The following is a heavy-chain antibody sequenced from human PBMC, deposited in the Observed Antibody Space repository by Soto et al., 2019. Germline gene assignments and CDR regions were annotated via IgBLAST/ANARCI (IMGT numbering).Heavy chain of an antibody. CDR3: ARGVPGHYATDV. Sequence: EVQLVESGGGLVQPGGTLRLSCAASEFTFSNYWMHWVRQAPGKGLVWVSRIKGDGSITNYADSVKGRFTISRDNAKNTLFLQMDSVTAGDTAVYYCARGVPGHYATDVWGQGTTVTVSS. CDR2: IKGDGSIT. J-gene: IGHJ6*02. V-gene: IGHV3-74*02. CDR1: EFTFSNYW.